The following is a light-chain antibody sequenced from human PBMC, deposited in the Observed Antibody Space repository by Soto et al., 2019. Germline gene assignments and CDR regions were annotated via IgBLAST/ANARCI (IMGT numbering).Light chain of an antibody. J-gene: IGKJ1*01. Sequence: EIVMTQSPATLSVSPGERATLSCRASQSVSSNLAWYQQKPGQAPRLLIYGASTRATDMPGTFSGRGSGTEFTLTISSLQSEDFAVYYCQQYNNWPPWTFGQGTKVDIK. CDR2: GAS. CDR1: QSVSSN. CDR3: QQYNNWPPWT. V-gene: IGKV3-15*01.